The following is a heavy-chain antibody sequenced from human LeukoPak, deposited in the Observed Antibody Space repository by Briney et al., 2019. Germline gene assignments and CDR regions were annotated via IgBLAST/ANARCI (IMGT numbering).Heavy chain of an antibody. CDR3: AKIFTGATRLSDY. J-gene: IGHJ4*02. D-gene: IGHD1-26*01. V-gene: IGHV3-23*01. CDR2: ISGSGGST. Sequence: GGSLRLSCAASGFTFNTYAMSWVRQAPGKGLEWVSAISGSGGSTYYADSVKGRFTISRDNSKNTLYLQMNSLRAEDTAVYYCAKIFTGATRLSDYWGQGTLVTVSS. CDR1: GFTFNTYA.